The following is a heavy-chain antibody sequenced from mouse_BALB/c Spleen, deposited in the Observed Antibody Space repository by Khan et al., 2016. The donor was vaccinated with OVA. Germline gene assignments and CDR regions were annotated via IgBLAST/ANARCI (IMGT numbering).Heavy chain of an antibody. CDR1: GFTFTDYY. V-gene: IGHV7-3*02. CDR2: IRDKANGYTT. CDR3: VRERGAMDY. Sequence: EVELVESGGGLVQPGGSLRLSCATSGFTFTDYYMSWVRQPPGKALEWLGFIRDKANGYTTEYSASVKGRFTISRDNSQSILYLQMNTLRAEDSATYCGVRERGAMDYWGEGTSVTGAS. J-gene: IGHJ4*01.